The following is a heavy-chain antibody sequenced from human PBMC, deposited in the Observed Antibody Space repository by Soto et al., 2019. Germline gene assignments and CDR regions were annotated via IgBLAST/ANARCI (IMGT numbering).Heavy chain of an antibody. D-gene: IGHD6-6*01. V-gene: IGHV3-48*03. J-gene: IGHJ6*02. CDR1: RFTFSSYE. CDR2: ISSSGSTI. CDR3: ARGLSSSSSGMDV. Sequence: ESGGGLVQPGGSLRLSCAASRFTFSSYEMNWVRQAPGKGLEWVSYISSSGSTIYYADSVKGRFTISRDNAKNSLNLQMNSLRAEDTAVYYCARGLSSSSSGMDVWGQGTTVTVSS.